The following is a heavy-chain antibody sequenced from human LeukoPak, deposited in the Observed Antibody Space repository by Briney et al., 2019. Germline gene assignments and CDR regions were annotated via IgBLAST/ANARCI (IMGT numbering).Heavy chain of an antibody. CDR2: IYSGGST. V-gene: IGHV3-53*01. J-gene: IGHJ6*03. CDR3: ARDERTYMDV. CDR1: GFTVSSNS. D-gene: IGHD1-1*01. Sequence: GGSLRLSCTVSGFTVSSNSMSWVRQAPGKGLEWVSFIYSGGSTQYSDSVKGRFTISRDNAKNSLYLQMNSLRAEDTAVYYCARDERTYMDVWGRGTTVTISS.